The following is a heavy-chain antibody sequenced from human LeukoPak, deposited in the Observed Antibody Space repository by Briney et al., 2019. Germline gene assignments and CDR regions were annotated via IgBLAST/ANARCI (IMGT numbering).Heavy chain of an antibody. CDR2: IYSGGKT. CDR1: GFTFSSYS. V-gene: IGHV3-66*01. CDR3: ARGLLYAAADRYYYYGMDV. D-gene: IGHD6-13*01. J-gene: IGHJ6*02. Sequence: GGSLRLSCAASGFTFSSYSMNWVRQAPGKGLEWVSIIYSGGKTYYADSVKGRFTISRDNAKNSLYLQMNSLRAEDTAVYYCARGLLYAAADRYYYYGMDVWGQGTTVTVSS.